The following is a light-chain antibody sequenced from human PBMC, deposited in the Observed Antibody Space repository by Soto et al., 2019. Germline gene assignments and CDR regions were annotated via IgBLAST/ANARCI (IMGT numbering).Light chain of an antibody. J-gene: IGKJ5*01. CDR2: DAS. V-gene: IGKV3-11*01. CDR3: QQRSNWPPVT. Sequence: EIVLTQSPATLYLSPGERATLSCRASQSVSSYLAWYQQKPGQAPRLLIYDASNRATGIPARFSGSGSGTDLPLPISSLEPEGFAVYYCQQRSNWPPVTFGQGTRLEIK. CDR1: QSVSSY.